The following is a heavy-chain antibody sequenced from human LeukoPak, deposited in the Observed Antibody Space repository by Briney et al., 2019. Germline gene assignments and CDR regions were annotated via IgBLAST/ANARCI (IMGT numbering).Heavy chain of an antibody. J-gene: IGHJ4*02. D-gene: IGHD2-21*02. Sequence: SVKVSCKASGGTFISYAISWVRQAPGQGLEWMGGIIPIFGTANYAQKFQGRVTITADESTSTAHMELSSLRSEDTAVYYCASLPEAYCGGDCYSSHWGQGTLVTVSS. CDR2: IIPIFGTA. V-gene: IGHV1-69*13. CDR1: GGTFISYA. CDR3: ASLPEAYCGGDCYSSH.